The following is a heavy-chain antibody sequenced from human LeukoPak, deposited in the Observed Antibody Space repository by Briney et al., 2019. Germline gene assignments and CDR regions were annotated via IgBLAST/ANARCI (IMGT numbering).Heavy chain of an antibody. V-gene: IGHV3-9*01. D-gene: IGHD6-6*01. CDR1: GFTFDDYA. Sequence: GGSLRLSCAASGFTFDDYAMHWVRQAPGKGLEWVSGISWNSGSKGYADSVKGRFTISRDNSKNTLYLQMNSLRAEDTAVYYCASTFDIWGQGTMVTVSS. CDR3: ASTFDI. CDR2: ISWNSGSK. J-gene: IGHJ3*02.